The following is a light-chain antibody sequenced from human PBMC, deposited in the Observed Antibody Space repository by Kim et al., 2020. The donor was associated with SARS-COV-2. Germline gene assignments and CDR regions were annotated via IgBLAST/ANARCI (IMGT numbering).Light chain of an antibody. CDR1: ALPKQY. J-gene: IGLJ1*01. CDR2: KDS. V-gene: IGLV3-25*01. CDR3: QSADSSGTYV. Sequence: SPGQTTRITCCGDALPKQYAYWYQQKPGRAPVVVIYKDSRRPSGSPERFSGGSTGTTATLMISGGQAEEEDDYYCQSADSSGTYVFGTGTKVTVL.